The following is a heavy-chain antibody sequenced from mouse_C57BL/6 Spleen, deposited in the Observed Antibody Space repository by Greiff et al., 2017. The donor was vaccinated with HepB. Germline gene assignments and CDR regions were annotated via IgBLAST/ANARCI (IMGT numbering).Heavy chain of an antibody. Sequence: QVTLKESGPGILQSSQTLSLTCSFSGFSLSTSGMGVSWIRQPSGKGLEWLAHIYWDDDKRYNPSLKSRLTISKDTSRNQVFLKITSVDTADTATYYCARRAGSNHWYFDVWGTGTTVTVSS. V-gene: IGHV8-12*01. CDR1: GFSLSTSGMG. J-gene: IGHJ1*03. D-gene: IGHD2-5*01. CDR3: ARRAGSNHWYFDV. CDR2: IYWDDDK.